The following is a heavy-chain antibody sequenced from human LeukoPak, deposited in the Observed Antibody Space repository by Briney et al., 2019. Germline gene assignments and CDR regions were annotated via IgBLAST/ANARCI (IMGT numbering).Heavy chain of an antibody. CDR3: ARSDYWGFYYFDY. J-gene: IGHJ4*02. D-gene: IGHD4-17*01. V-gene: IGHV5-51*01. Sequence: GESLKISCKGSGYSSTSYWIGWVRQMPGKGLEWMGIIYPGDSDTRCSPSFQGQVTISADKSISTAYLQWSSLKASDTAMYYCARSDYWGFYYFDYWGQGTLVTVSS. CDR2: IYPGDSDT. CDR1: GYSSTSYW.